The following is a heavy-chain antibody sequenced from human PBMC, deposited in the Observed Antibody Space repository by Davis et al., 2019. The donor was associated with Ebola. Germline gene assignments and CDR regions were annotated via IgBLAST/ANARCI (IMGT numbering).Heavy chain of an antibody. J-gene: IGHJ3*02. D-gene: IGHD4-17*01. CDR2: ISYDESNK. CDR1: GFTFSNYG. V-gene: IGHV3-30*18. Sequence: PGGSLRLSCAASGFTFSNYGMHWVRQAPGKGLEWVAAISYDESNKWYGDSVKARFTISRDKSKNTLYLQMNSLRAEDTAMYYCAKDLTTVATSHGFDIWGQGTMVTVSS. CDR3: AKDLTTVATSHGFDI.